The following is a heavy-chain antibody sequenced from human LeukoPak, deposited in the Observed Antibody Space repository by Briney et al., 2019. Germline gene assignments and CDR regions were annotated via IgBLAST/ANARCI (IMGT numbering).Heavy chain of an antibody. CDR3: ARLTPTTLSLYYYMDV. CDR2: IFHTGTT. V-gene: IGHV4-4*02. J-gene: IGHJ6*03. Sequence: SETLSLTCAVSGGSISSSNWWSWVRQPPGKGLEWIGRIFHTGTTDYKTSLKGRVTISVEKSKNQFSLKLTSVTAADTAVYYCARLTPTTLSLYYYMDVWGKGTTVTVSS. D-gene: IGHD2/OR15-2a*01. CDR1: GGSISSSNW.